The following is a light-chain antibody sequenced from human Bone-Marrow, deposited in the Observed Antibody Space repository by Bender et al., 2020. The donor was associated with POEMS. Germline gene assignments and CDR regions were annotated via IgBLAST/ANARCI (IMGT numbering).Light chain of an antibody. CDR3: QSYDISLSGWV. J-gene: IGLJ3*02. Sequence: QSVLTQPPSVPGAPGQTVTISCTGTSSNMGAGYGVNWYQQLPGTAPKLLIYNNENRPPGVPLHMSVAKTGTSASLAITGGQAEEEADYYCQSYDISLSGWVFGGGTKLTAL. V-gene: IGLV1-40*01. CDR1: SSNMGAGYG. CDR2: NNE.